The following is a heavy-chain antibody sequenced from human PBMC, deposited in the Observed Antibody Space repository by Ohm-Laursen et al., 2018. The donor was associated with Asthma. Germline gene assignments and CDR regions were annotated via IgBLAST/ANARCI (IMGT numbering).Heavy chain of an antibody. V-gene: IGHV3-30*03. D-gene: IGHD3-3*01. CDR3: ARDVMEWYLPAFDF. CDR1: GFTFSDYG. Sequence: SLRLSCAASGFTFSDYGSHWVRQAPGKGLEWVAVGGSYYDGGLKYYADSANGRFTVSRDDSKNTLYLQMNSLRPDDTAVYYCARDVMEWYLPAFDFWGQGTLVTVSS. J-gene: IGHJ4*02. CDR2: GGSYYDGGLK.